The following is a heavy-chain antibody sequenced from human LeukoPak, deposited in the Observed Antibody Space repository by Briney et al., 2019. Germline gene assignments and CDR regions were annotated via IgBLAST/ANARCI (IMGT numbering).Heavy chain of an antibody. Sequence: SETLSLTCTVSGGSIRNSSYYWGWIRQPPGKGLEWIGSIYYSGSTYYNPSLKSRVTISVDTSKNQFSLKLSSVTAADTAVYYCARAPITMIGHFYYFDYWGQGTLVTVSS. J-gene: IGHJ4*02. CDR1: GGSIRNSSYY. CDR2: IYYSGST. V-gene: IGHV4-39*07. D-gene: IGHD3-22*01. CDR3: ARAPITMIGHFYYFDY.